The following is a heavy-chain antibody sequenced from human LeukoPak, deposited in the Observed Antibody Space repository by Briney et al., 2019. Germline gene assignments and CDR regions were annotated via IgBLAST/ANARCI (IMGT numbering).Heavy chain of an antibody. Sequence: SETLSLTCTVSGGSVSSGSYYWSWIRQPAGKGLEWIGRIYTSGSTNYNPSLKSRVTISVDTSKNQFSLKLSSVPAADTAVYYCARAQVVVVTGFDAFDIWGQGTMVTVSS. CDR1: GGSVSSGSYY. V-gene: IGHV4-61*02. D-gene: IGHD2-21*02. CDR2: IYTSGST. CDR3: ARAQVVVVTGFDAFDI. J-gene: IGHJ3*02.